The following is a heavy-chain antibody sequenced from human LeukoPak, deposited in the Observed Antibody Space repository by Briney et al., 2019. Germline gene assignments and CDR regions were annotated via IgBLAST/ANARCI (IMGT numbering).Heavy chain of an antibody. J-gene: IGHJ5*02. Sequence: ASVKVSCKASGYTFNVYYLHWVRQAPGQGLEWMGWISPNSGGTNYAQEFQGRVTMTRDTSISTAYMELSSLRSDDTAVYYCARDPGVTNWFDPWGQGTLVTVSS. CDR2: ISPNSGGT. CDR1: GYTFNVYY. CDR3: ARDPGVTNWFDP. V-gene: IGHV1-2*02. D-gene: IGHD2-21*02.